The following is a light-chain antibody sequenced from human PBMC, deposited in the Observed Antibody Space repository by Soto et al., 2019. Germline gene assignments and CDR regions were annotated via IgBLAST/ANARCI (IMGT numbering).Light chain of an antibody. J-gene: IGLJ1*01. CDR1: SSDVGAYNY. CDR3: SSYAGSNNYV. CDR2: EVS. Sequence: QSALTQPPSASGSPGQSVTISCTGTSSDVGAYNYLSWYQQHPGKAPKLMIYEVSKRPSGVPDRFSGSKSGNTASLNVSGLQAEDEADYYCSSYAGSNNYVFGTGTQLTVL. V-gene: IGLV2-8*01.